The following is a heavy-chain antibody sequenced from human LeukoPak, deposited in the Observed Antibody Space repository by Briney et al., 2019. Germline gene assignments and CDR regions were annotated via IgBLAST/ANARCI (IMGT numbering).Heavy chain of an antibody. V-gene: IGHV3-48*03. CDR2: ISSSGSTI. Sequence: GGSLRLSCAASGFTFSSYEMNWVRQAPGKGLEWVSYISSSGSTIYYADSVKGRFTISRDNSKNTLYLQMNSLRAEDTAVYYCAREDPHDYLDYWGQGTLVTVSS. CDR3: AREDPHDYLDY. CDR1: GFTFSSYE. J-gene: IGHJ4*02.